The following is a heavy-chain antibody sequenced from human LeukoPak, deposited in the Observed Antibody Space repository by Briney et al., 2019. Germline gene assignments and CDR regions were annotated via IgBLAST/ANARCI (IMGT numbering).Heavy chain of an antibody. V-gene: IGHV1-46*01. CDR2: INPSGGST. CDR3: ARATLYDYYFNY. Sequence: ASVKVSCKASGYTFTSYYMHWVRRAPGQGLEWMGIINPSGGSTSYAQKFQGRVTLTRDTSTSTVYMELSSLRSEDTAVYYCARATLYDYYFNYWGQGTLVTVSS. J-gene: IGHJ4*02. CDR1: GYTFTSYY. D-gene: IGHD5/OR15-5a*01.